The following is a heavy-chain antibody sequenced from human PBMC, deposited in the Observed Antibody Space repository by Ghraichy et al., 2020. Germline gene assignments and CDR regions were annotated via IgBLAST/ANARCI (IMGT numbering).Heavy chain of an antibody. Sequence: SETLSLTCTVSGGSMTYYYWSWIRQSPGRGLEWIGYIYYSGSTDYNPSLKSRVTISVDTSKNQFSLKLSSVTAADTAVYYCARGRGSSWKKDKLLRPGGWFDPWGQGTLVTVSS. V-gene: IGHV4-59*12. CDR3: ARGRGSSWKKDKLLRPGGWFDP. CDR1: GGSMTYYY. D-gene: IGHD6-13*01. J-gene: IGHJ5*02. CDR2: IYYSGST.